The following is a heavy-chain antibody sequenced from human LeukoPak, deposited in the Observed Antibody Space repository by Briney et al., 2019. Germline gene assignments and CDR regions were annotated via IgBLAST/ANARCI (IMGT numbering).Heavy chain of an antibody. Sequence: GGSLRLSCAASGFTVSSNYMSWVRQAPGKWLEWVSVIYSGGSTHYADSVKGRFTISRDNSKNTLYLQMNSLRAEDTAVYYCAREIAAAGAYYYGMDVWGQGTTVTVSS. J-gene: IGHJ6*02. D-gene: IGHD6-13*01. CDR2: IYSGGST. CDR1: GFTVSSNY. CDR3: AREIAAAGAYYYGMDV. V-gene: IGHV3-53*01.